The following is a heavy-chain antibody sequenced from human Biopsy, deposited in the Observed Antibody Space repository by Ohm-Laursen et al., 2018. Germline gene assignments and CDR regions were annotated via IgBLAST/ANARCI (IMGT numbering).Heavy chain of an antibody. CDR3: ARHPTGFWFDP. Sequence: GTLSLTCAVSGDSISTSTTYYWAWLRQPPGKGLEWIGSIYNSETTFYNPSLKSRVAISVDTSTNQFSLKVSSVTAADTALYYCARHPTGFWFDPWGHGTLITVSS. CDR2: IYNSETT. J-gene: IGHJ5*02. CDR1: GDSISTSTTYY. V-gene: IGHV4-39*01.